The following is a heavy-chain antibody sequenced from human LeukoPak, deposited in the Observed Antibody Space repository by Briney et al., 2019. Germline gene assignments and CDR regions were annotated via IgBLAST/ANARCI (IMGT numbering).Heavy chain of an antibody. CDR3: ARDLGYYSYCGGDCQDY. J-gene: IGHJ4*02. CDR1: GYTFTSYY. V-gene: IGHV1-46*01. CDR2: INPSGGST. Sequence: ASVKVSCKASGYTFTSYYMHWVRQAPGQGLEWMGIINPSGGSTSYAQKFQGRVTMTRDTSTSTVYMELSSLRSEDTAVYYCARDLGYYSYCGGDCQDYWGQGTLVTVSS. D-gene: IGHD2-21*02.